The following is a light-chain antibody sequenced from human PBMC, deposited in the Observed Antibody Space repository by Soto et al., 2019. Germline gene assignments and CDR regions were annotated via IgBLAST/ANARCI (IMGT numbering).Light chain of an antibody. Sequence: DIVMTQSPESLAVSLGERATINCKSSQSVLSSSIAWYQQKPGQPPKLLIYWASTRESGVPDRFSGSGSGTDFTLTISSLQAEDVPVYYCQQYFNTPQTFGQGTKLEIK. CDR2: WAS. V-gene: IGKV4-1*01. CDR1: QSVLSSS. CDR3: QQYFNTPQT. J-gene: IGKJ2*01.